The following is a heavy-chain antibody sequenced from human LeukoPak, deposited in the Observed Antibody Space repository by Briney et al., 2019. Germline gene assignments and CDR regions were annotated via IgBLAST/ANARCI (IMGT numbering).Heavy chain of an antibody. Sequence: GGSLRLSCVVSGITVSNFVVNWVRQAPGKGLGWVSGISGSAGGTKYADAVKSRFTISRDNSLNTVYLQMNSLRAEDTAVYFCAKRGIVIRGILIIGLHKEAYYFDYWGQGILVTVSS. CDR2: ISGSAGGT. CDR1: GITVSNFV. J-gene: IGHJ4*02. V-gene: IGHV3-23*01. D-gene: IGHD3-10*01. CDR3: AKRGIVIRGILIIGLHKEAYYFDY.